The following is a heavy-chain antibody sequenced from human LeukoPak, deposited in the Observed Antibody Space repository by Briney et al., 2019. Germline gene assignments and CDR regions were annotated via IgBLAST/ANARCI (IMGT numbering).Heavy chain of an antibody. CDR2: IYYSGST. D-gene: IGHD6-13*01. V-gene: IGHV4-39*01. CDR3: ASSSLHSSRPHDAFDI. Sequence: SETLSLTCTVSGGSISSSSYYWGWIRQPPGKGLEWIGSIYYSGSTYYNPSLKSRVTVSVDTSKNQFSLKLSSVTAADTAVYYCASSSLHSSRPHDAFDIWGQGTMVTVSS. CDR1: GGSISSSSYY. J-gene: IGHJ3*02.